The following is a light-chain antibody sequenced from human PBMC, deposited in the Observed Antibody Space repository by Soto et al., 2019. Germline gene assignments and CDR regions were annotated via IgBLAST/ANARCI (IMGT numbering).Light chain of an antibody. CDR2: AAS. CDR3: QQSYSTPPWT. V-gene: IGKV1-39*01. CDR1: QSISIY. Sequence: DIKMTQSPSSLSASVGDRVTITCRASQSISIYLNWYQQKPGKAPKLLIYAASTLQSGVPSRFSGSGSGTDFTLTINSLQPEDFASYYCQQSYSTPPWTFVQGTKVEIK. J-gene: IGKJ1*01.